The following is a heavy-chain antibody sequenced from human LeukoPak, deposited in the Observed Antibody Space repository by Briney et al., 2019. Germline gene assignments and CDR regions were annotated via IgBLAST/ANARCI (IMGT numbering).Heavy chain of an antibody. Sequence: GGSLRLSCVASGFTLSSYWMSWVRQTPGKGLEWVANIREDGSEKYYVDSVKGRFTISRDNAKNSLWLQMNSLRAEDTAVYYCATSTGWRFDYWGQGTLVTVSS. CDR2: IREDGSEK. CDR3: ATSTGWRFDY. CDR1: GFTLSSYW. D-gene: IGHD2-8*02. V-gene: IGHV3-7*01. J-gene: IGHJ4*02.